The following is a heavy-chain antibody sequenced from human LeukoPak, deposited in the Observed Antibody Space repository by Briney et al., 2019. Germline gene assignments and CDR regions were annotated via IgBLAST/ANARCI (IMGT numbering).Heavy chain of an antibody. J-gene: IGHJ6*03. Sequence: GGSLRLSCAASGFTLRGYGMHWVRQAPGKGLEWVAFIRYDGSDKSYADSVKGRFTISRDNSENTLYLQINSLRAEDTAVYYCARDQGSGSYYYYYYYMDVWGKGTTVTVSS. CDR2: IRYDGSDK. D-gene: IGHD1-26*01. V-gene: IGHV3-30*02. CDR1: GFTLRGYG. CDR3: ARDQGSGSYYYYYYYMDV.